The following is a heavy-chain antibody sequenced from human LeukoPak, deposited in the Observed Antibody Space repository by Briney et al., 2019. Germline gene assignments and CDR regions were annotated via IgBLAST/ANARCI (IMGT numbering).Heavy chain of an antibody. CDR2: IRNRINKYTT. D-gene: IGHD3-10*01. CDR1: GFTFSDHY. CDR3: VRIRKITVQGPNDGMDV. Sequence: GGSLRLSCVASGFTFSDHYMDWVRQAPGKGLEWVGRIRNRINKYTTEYAASVKGRFTISRDDSDNSLYLEMHSLKTEDAAVYYCVRIRKITVQGPNDGMDVWGQGTTVTVSS. V-gene: IGHV3-72*01. J-gene: IGHJ6*02.